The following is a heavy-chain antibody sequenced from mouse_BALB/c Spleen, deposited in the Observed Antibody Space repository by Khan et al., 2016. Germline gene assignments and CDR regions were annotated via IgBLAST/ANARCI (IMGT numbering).Heavy chain of an antibody. V-gene: IGHV9-1*02. J-gene: IGHJ4*01. CDR1: GYAFTNYG. Sequence: QIQLVQSGPELKKPGETVKISCKASGYAFTNYGMNWVKQAPGKGLKWMGWIKTYTGEATYADDFKGRFAFSLETSASTAYLQITNFKNEDMATYFWSRRGQLGLYYAVDYWGQGTSVTVSS. CDR3: SRRGQLGLYYAVDY. D-gene: IGHD3-1*01. CDR2: IKTYTGEA.